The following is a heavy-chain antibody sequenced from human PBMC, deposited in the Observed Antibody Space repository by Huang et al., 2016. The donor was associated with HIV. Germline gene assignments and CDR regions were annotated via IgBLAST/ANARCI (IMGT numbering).Heavy chain of an antibody. CDR2: SNTLYGSA. V-gene: IGHV1-69*13. J-gene: IGHJ6*03. CDR3: AKVAAGQPFHFYYYMDA. Sequence: QVNLVQSGAEVRKPGSSVKVSCKASGGTFKQYAISWVRQAPGQGIEGMGESNTLYGSAEYAEKFQDRVTLTADGSTNTAYLELDRLTSEDTAVYYCAKVAAGQPFHFYYYMDAWGDGTTVIVSS. CDR1: GGTFKQYA. D-gene: IGHD3-3*02.